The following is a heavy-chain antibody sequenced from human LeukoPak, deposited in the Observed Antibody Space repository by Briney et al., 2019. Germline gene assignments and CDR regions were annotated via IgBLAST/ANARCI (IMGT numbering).Heavy chain of an antibody. CDR1: GASISSYY. J-gene: IGHJ5*02. D-gene: IGHD3-22*01. CDR2: IFYSGST. Sequence: SETLSLTCTVSGASISSYYWSWIRQPPGKGLEWIGYIFYSGSTNYNPSLKSRVTISVDTSKNQFSLKLSSVTAADTAVYYCARDLVDSSGYNWFDPWGQGTLVTVSS. CDR3: ARDLVDSSGYNWFDP. V-gene: IGHV4-59*12.